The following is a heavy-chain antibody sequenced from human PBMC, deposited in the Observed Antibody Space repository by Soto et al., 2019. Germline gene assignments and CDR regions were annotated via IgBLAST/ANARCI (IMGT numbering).Heavy chain of an antibody. V-gene: IGHV3-23*01. Sequence: VSAISGSGVSTYYEDPVKGRFTISRATSKNTLYLQMNSLRAEDTAVYYCTKSLGMYYYDSSGYYHYDYWGQGTLVTVSS. D-gene: IGHD3-22*01. CDR2: ISGSGVST. J-gene: IGHJ4*02. CDR3: TKSLGMYYYDSSGYYHYDY.